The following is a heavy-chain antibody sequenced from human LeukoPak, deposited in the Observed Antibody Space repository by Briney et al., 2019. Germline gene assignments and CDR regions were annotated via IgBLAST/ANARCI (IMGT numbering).Heavy chain of an antibody. CDR1: GGSISSYY. D-gene: IGHD5-18*01. J-gene: IGHJ4*02. V-gene: IGHV4-59*01. CDR2: IYYSGST. Sequence: PSETLSLTCTVSGGSISSYYWSWIRQPPGKGLEWIGYIYYSGSTNYNPSLKSRVTISLDTSKNQFSLKLSSVTAADTAVYFCASRGYTYGLDYWGQGTLVTVSS. CDR3: ASRGYTYGLDY.